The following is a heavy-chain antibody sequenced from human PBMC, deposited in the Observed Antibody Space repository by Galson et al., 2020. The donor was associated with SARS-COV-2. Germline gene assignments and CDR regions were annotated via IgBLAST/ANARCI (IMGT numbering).Heavy chain of an antibody. CDR1: GFTFNSYW. CDR3: ARDRGRRTTYYYESSGYPYSDI. Sequence: GGSLRLSCAASGFTFNSYWMSWVRQAPGKGLEWVVNIKQDGSEKYYVDSVRGRFTISRDNAKNSLYLQMNSLRAEDTAVYYCARDRGRRTTYYYESSGYPYSDIWGQGTRVTVSS. V-gene: IGHV3-7*01. CDR2: IKQDGSEK. J-gene: IGHJ3*02. D-gene: IGHD3-22*01.